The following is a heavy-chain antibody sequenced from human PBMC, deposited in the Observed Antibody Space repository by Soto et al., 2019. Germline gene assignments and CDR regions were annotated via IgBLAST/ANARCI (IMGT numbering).Heavy chain of an antibody. V-gene: IGHV1-46*01. CDR3: AGGNLPVVVTAIPDY. Sequence: GASVKVSCKASGYTFTSYYMHWVRQAPGQGLEWMGIINPSGGSTSYAQKFQGRVTMTRDTSTSTVYMELSSLRSEDTAVYYCAGGNLPVVVTAIPDYWGQGTQVTVSS. D-gene: IGHD2-21*02. CDR2: INPSGGST. CDR1: GYTFTSYY. J-gene: IGHJ4*02.